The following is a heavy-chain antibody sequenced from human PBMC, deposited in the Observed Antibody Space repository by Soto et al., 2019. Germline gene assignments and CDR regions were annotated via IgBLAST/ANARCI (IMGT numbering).Heavy chain of an antibody. V-gene: IGHV3-53*01. J-gene: IGHJ4*02. CDR2: ACTGGAT. D-gene: IGHD1-1*01. CDR3: VRDKRTISGIFPGY. Sequence: PGGSLRLSCVGSGFDVTTNYMRWVRQAPGKGLECVSIACTGGATHYADSVKGRFTISRDRSKNTVHLQMNNVRAEDTAVYYCVRDKRTISGIFPGYWGQGTQVTVSS. CDR1: GFDVTTNY.